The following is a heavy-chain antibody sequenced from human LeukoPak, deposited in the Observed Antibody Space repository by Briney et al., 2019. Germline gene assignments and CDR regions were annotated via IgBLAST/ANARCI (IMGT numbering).Heavy chain of an antibody. V-gene: IGHV1-69*04. CDR1: GGTFSSYA. Sequence: ASVKVSCKASGGTFSSYAISWVRQAPGQGLEWMGRIIPILGIANYAQKFQGRVTITADKSTSTAYMELRSLRSDDTAVYYCARDPRSGWSNFDYWGQGTLVTVSS. J-gene: IGHJ4*02. D-gene: IGHD6-19*01. CDR3: ARDPRSGWSNFDY. CDR2: IIPILGIA.